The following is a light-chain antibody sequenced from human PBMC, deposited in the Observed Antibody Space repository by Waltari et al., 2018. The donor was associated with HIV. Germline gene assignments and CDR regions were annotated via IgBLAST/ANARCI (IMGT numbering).Light chain of an antibody. Sequence: QSALIQPPSVSGSPGQSVTVSCTGTSSDVGTSDCVSCYQQHPDAVPKPMTHNVHSQPSGVPDRFSGSKSGHPASLTISGLQPEDEADRSSGTYVFGTGTKVTVL. CDR1: SSDVGTSDC. CDR2: NVH. V-gene: IGLV2-18*01. J-gene: IGLJ1*01. CDR3: GTYV.